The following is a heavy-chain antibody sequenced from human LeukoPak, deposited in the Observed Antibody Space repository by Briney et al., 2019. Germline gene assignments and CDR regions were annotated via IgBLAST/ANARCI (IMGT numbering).Heavy chain of an antibody. V-gene: IGHV1-46*01. CDR1: GYTFTSYY. J-gene: IGHJ5*02. CDR3: ARETVEYSSSSSLFDP. CDR2: INPSGGST. Sequence: ASVKVSCKASGYTFTSYYMHWVRQAPGQGLEWMGIINPSGGSTSYAQKFQGRVTMTRDMSTSTVYMELSSLRSEDTAVYYCARETVEYSSSSSLFDPWGQGTLVTVSS. D-gene: IGHD6-6*01.